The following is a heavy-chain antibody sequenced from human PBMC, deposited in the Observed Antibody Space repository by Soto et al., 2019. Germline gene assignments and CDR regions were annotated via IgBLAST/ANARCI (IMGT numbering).Heavy chain of an antibody. CDR2: IIPIFGTA. CDR1: GGTFSSYA. V-gene: IGHV1-69*01. Sequence: QVQLVQSGAEVKKPGSSVKVSCKASGGTFSSYAISWVRQAPGQGLEWMGGIIPIFGTANYAQKFQGRVTITEDESTSTAYMELSSLRSEDTAVYYCARVNGYYDSSGYYPLYYFDYWGQGTLVTVS. D-gene: IGHD3-22*01. CDR3: ARVNGYYDSSGYYPLYYFDY. J-gene: IGHJ4*02.